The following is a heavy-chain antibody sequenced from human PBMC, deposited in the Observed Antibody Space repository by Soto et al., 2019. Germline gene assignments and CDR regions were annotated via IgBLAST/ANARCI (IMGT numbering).Heavy chain of an antibody. J-gene: IGHJ6*02. CDR2: IDPSDSYT. CDR1: GYSFTSYW. Sequence: GESLKISCKGSGYSFTSYWISWVRQMPGKGLEWMGRIDPSDSYTNYSPSFQGHVTISADKSISTAYLQWSSLKASDTAMYYCGGGQDRIVVITGHYYLIYVWGQGSTVTGS. D-gene: IGHD3-22*01. CDR3: GGGQDRIVVITGHYYLIYV. V-gene: IGHV5-10-1*01.